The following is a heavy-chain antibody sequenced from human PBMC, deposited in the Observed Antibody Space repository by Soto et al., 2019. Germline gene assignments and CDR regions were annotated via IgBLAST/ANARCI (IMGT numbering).Heavy chain of an antibody. CDR3: AKEFDKYSKTEPALDF. J-gene: IGHJ3*01. CDR2: ISWNSGGI. V-gene: IGHV3-9*01. D-gene: IGHD6-13*01. Sequence: GGSLRLSCAASGFSFDDYGMHWVRQAPGKGLEWVSYISWNSGGIGYADSVKGRFTISRDNAKNSLYLHMNSLRAEDTALYYCAKEFDKYSKTEPALDFWGQGTMVTVSS. CDR1: GFSFDDYG.